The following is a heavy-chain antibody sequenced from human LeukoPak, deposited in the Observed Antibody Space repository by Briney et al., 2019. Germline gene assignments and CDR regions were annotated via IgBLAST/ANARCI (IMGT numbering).Heavy chain of an antibody. V-gene: IGHV3-23*01. D-gene: IGHD6-19*01. J-gene: IGHJ4*02. CDR2: IFGSGGTT. CDR1: GFTFNSYA. CDR3: GKTTTGYSSGRYPGWPVDY. Sequence: GGSLRLSCAASGFTFNSYAMYWVRQAPGKGLEWVSGIFGSGGTTHYADSVKGRFTISRDNSKNTVYLQMDSLRVEDTAVYYCGKTTTGYSSGRYPGWPVDYWGQGTLVTVSS.